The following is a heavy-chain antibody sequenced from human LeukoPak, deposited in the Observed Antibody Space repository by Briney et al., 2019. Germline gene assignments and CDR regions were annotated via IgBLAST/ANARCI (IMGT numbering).Heavy chain of an antibody. CDR2: ISSSGSTI. Sequence: GGSLRLSCAASGFTFSSYAMNWVRQAPGKGLEWVSYISSSGSTIYYADSVKGRFTISRDNAKNSLYLQMNSLRAEGTAVYCCARDSEIDTPMVYFDYWGQGTLVTVSS. CDR3: ARDSEIDTPMVYFDY. J-gene: IGHJ4*02. D-gene: IGHD5-18*01. CDR1: GFTFSSYA. V-gene: IGHV3-48*03.